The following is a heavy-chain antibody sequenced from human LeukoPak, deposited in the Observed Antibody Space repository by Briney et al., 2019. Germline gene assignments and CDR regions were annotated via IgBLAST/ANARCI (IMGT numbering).Heavy chain of an antibody. J-gene: IGHJ4*02. Sequence: GGSLRLSCAASGFTFSSYAMPWVRQAPGKGLEWVAVISYDGSNKYYADSVKGRFTISRDNSKNTLYLQMNSLRAEDTAVYYCARDPSYYYGSGFYFDYWGQGTLVTVSS. CDR3: ARDPSYYYGSGFYFDY. CDR2: ISYDGSNK. CDR1: GFTFSSYA. V-gene: IGHV3-30-3*01. D-gene: IGHD3-10*01.